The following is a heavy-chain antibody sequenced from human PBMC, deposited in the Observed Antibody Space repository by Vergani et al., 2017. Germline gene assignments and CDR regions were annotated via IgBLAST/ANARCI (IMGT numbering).Heavy chain of an antibody. CDR2: ISGSGGST. J-gene: IGHJ6*03. V-gene: IGHV3-23*04. CDR3: AKYSSGWYWYYYYMDV. D-gene: IGHD6-19*01. CDR1: GFTFSSYS. Sequence: EVQLVESGGGLVKPGGSLRLSCAASGFTFSSYSMNWVRQAPEKGLEWVSSISGSGGSTYYADSVKGRFTISRDNSKNTLYLQMNSLRAEDTAVYYCAKYSSGWYWYYYYMDVWGKGTTVTVSS.